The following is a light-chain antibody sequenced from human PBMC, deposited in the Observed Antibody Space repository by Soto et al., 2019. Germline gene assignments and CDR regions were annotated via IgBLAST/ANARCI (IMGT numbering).Light chain of an antibody. V-gene: IGKV3-11*01. Sequence: EIVLTQSPATLSLSPGERATLSCRASQSVSSYLAWYQQKPGQAPRLLIYDTSNRATGIPARFSGSGSGTEFTLTISSLQSEDFAVYYCHQRQYWPPITFGQGHDWRL. CDR1: QSVSSY. CDR3: HQRQYWPPIT. CDR2: DTS. J-gene: IGKJ5*01.